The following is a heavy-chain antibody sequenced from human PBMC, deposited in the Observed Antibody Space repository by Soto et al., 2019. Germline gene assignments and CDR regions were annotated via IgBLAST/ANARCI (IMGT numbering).Heavy chain of an antibody. CDR3: ARHEAAAPLDY. D-gene: IGHD6-13*01. J-gene: IGHJ4*02. CDR2: IYYSGST. V-gene: IGHV4-39*01. CDR1: GGSISSSSYY. Sequence: SETLSLTCTVSGGSISSSSYYWGWIRQPPGKGLEWIGSIYYSGSTYYNPSLKSRVTISVDTSKNQFSLKLSSVTAADTAVYYCARHEAAAPLDYWGQGTLVTVYS.